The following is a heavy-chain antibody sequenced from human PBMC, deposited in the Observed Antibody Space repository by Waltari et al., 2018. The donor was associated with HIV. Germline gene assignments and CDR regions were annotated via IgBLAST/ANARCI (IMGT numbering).Heavy chain of an antibody. CDR1: GGTFSNSA. J-gene: IGHJ3*02. CDR3: ASASRDTAMGAFDI. V-gene: IGHV1-69*01. D-gene: IGHD5-18*01. Sequence: QVQPVQSGAEVKKPGYSVKVSCKASGGTFSNSAINWVRQAPGQGLEWMGGIIPIFGSPNYAQKFQGRVTITADESTSTVYMKLSSLRSEDTAVYYCASASRDTAMGAFDIWGQGTMVTVSS. CDR2: IIPIFGSP.